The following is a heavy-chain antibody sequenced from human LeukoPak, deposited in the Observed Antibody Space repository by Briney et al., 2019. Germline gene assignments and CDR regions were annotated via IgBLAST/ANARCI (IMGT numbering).Heavy chain of an antibody. V-gene: IGHV1-46*01. CDR1: GYTFTSYY. CDR2: INPSGGST. J-gene: IGHJ3*02. CDR3: ARAQGVDCSGGSCYQHAFDT. Sequence: ASVKVSCKASGYTFTSYYMHWVRQAPGQGLEWMGIINPSGGSTSYAQKFQGRVTMTRDTSTSTVYMELSSLRSEDTAVYYCARAQGVDCSGGSCYQHAFDTWGQGTMVTVSS. D-gene: IGHD2-15*01.